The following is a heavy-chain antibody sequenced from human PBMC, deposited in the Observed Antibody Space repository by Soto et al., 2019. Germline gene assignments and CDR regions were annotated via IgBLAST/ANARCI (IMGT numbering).Heavy chain of an antibody. Sequence: GGSLRLSCAASGFTFSSYEMHWVRQAPGKGLEWISYISRGVTTIYYADSVKGRFTISRDSAKNSLYLQMNSLRAEDTAVYYCARGASGDYGYYFGYWGQGTLVTVSS. CDR1: GFTFSSYE. CDR3: ARGASGDYGYYFGY. J-gene: IGHJ4*02. D-gene: IGHD4-17*01. V-gene: IGHV3-48*03. CDR2: ISRGVTTI.